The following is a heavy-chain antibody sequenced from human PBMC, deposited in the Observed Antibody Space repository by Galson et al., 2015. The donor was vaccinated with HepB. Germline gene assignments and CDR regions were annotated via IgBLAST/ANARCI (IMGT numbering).Heavy chain of an antibody. Sequence: SLRLSCAASGFTFSSYSMNWVRQAPGKGLEWVSSISSSSSYIYYADSVKGRFTISRDNAKNSLYLQMNSLRAEDTAVYYCAREWSHDYGGNSDPTAFDIWGQGTMVTVSS. CDR2: ISSSSSYI. J-gene: IGHJ3*02. CDR1: GFTFSSYS. CDR3: AREWSHDYGGNSDPTAFDI. V-gene: IGHV3-21*01. D-gene: IGHD4-23*01.